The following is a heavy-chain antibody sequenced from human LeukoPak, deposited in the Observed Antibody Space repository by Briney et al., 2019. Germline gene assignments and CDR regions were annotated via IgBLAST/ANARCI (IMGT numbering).Heavy chain of an antibody. J-gene: IGHJ4*02. Sequence: GASVKVSCKASGYTFTGYYMHWVRQAPGQGLEWMGWINPNSGGTNYAQKFQGRVTMTRDTSTSTVYMELSSLRSEDTAVYYCASPRYCSSTSCYEFDYWGQGTLVTVSS. CDR3: ASPRYCSSTSCYEFDY. D-gene: IGHD2-2*01. V-gene: IGHV1-2*02. CDR1: GYTFTGYY. CDR2: INPNSGGT.